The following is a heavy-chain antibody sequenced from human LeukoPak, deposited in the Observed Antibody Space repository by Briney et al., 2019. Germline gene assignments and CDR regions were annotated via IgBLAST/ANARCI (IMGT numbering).Heavy chain of an antibody. J-gene: IGHJ6*03. V-gene: IGHV4-61*01. D-gene: IGHD3-10*01. CDR2: IHYSGST. CDR1: GYSITSGYY. CDR3: ARVEEGYGSGRRENYYYYMDV. Sequence: PSETLSLTCTVSGYSITSGYYWGWIRQPPGKGLEWIGYIHYSGSTNYNPSLKSRVTISVDTSKNQFSLKLTSVTAADTAVYYCARVEEGYGSGRRENYYYYMDVWGKGTTVTISS.